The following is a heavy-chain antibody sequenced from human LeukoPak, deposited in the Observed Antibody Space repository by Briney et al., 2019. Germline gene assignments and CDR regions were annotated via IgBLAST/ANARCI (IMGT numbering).Heavy chain of an antibody. J-gene: IGHJ3*01. CDR1: GDSISYHNYY. Sequence: SETLSLTCAVSGDSISYHNYYWDWIRQPPGKGLEWIGTVYYTGNTYYNPFLKSRVAISVDTSKNQFSLQLTSMTAADTAVYYCARLRAMAGHRGGFDFWGRGTLVTVSS. CDR3: ARLRAMAGHRGGFDF. CDR2: VYYTGNT. V-gene: IGHV4-39*01. D-gene: IGHD6-19*01.